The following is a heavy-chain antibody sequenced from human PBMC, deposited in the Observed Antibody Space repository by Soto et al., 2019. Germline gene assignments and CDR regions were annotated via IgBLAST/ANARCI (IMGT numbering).Heavy chain of an antibody. J-gene: IGHJ6*02. Sequence: PGESLKISCKGSGYSFTSYWIGWVRQMPGKGLEWMGIIYPGDSDTRYSPSFQGQVTISADKSISTAYLQWSSLKALDTAMYYCARRNYYDSSGYSPYYYYGMDVWGQGTTVTVSS. CDR3: ARRNYYDSSGYSPYYYYGMDV. V-gene: IGHV5-51*01. CDR1: GYSFTSYW. D-gene: IGHD3-22*01. CDR2: IYPGDSDT.